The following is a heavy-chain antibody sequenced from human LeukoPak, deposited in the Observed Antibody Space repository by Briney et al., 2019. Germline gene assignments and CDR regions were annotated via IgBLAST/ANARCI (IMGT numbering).Heavy chain of an antibody. V-gene: IGHV4-34*01. CDR1: GGSFSGYY. Sequence: KLSETLSLTCAVYGGSFSGYYWSWIRQPPDKGLECIGEINHSGSTNYNPSLKSRVTISIDTSKNQFSLKLSSVTAADTAVYYCARGAYGDYANRQYNWFDPWGQGTLVIVSS. J-gene: IGHJ5*02. CDR2: INHSGST. D-gene: IGHD4-17*01. CDR3: ARGAYGDYANRQYNWFDP.